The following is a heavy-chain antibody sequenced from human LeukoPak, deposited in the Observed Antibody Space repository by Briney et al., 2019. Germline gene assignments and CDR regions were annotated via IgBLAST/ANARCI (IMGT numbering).Heavy chain of an antibody. V-gene: IGHV4-31*03. CDR3: ARLYGSGKNYFDY. CDR1: GGSIRGVNSY. D-gene: IGHD3-10*01. CDR2: IYYSGST. J-gene: IGHJ4*02. Sequence: PSQTLSLTCTVSGGSIRGVNSYCNWVRQHPGNCLEWIGNIYYSGSTYYNPSLKSRVTLVVDTSKNQFSLQLTSVSTADTAVYYCARLYGSGKNYFDYWGQGTLVTVSS.